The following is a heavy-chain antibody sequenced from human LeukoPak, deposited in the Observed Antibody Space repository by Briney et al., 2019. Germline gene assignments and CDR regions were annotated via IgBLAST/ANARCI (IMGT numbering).Heavy chain of an antibody. CDR1: GFTVSSNY. CDR3: ARDHARSSSSYYYYMDV. Sequence: GGSLRLSCAASGFTVSSNYMSWVRRAPGKGLEWVSVIYSGGSTYYADSVKGRFTISRDNSKNTLYLQMNSLRAEDTAVYYCARDHARSSSSYYYYMDVWGKGTTVTVSS. CDR2: IYSGGST. V-gene: IGHV3-53*01. D-gene: IGHD6-6*01. J-gene: IGHJ6*03.